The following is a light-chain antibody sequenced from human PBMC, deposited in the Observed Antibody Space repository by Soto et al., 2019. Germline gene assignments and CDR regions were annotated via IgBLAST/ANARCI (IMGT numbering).Light chain of an antibody. CDR1: QSISIN. CDR3: QQHNNWPPT. J-gene: IGKJ1*01. Sequence: ERVMTQSPATLSVSPGERVTLSGMASQSISINLAWYQLKHGQSPRLLFSVASTRATGVPVRFSGSGSGPELTLSISSLQSKGFAVYLCQQHNNWPPTIGQGNHVDI. CDR2: VAS. V-gene: IGKV3-15*01.